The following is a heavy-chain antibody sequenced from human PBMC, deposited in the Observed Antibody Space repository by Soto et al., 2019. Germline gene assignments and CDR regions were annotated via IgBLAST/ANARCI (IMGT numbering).Heavy chain of an antibody. CDR3: ASSSGSYWHLDY. D-gene: IGHD1-26*01. CDR1: GYTFTSYA. CDR2: INAGNGNT. Sequence: QVQLVQSGAEVKKPGASVKVSCKASGYTFTSYAMHWVRQAPGQRLEWMGWINAGNGNTKYSQKFQGRVTITRDTSASTAYMDLSSLRSEDTAVYYCASSSGSYWHLDYWGQGTLVTVSS. J-gene: IGHJ4*02. V-gene: IGHV1-3*01.